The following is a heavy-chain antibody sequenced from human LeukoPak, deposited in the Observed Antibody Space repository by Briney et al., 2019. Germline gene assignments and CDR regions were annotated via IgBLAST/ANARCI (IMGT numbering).Heavy chain of an antibody. CDR1: GFTFSSYW. CDR3: ARGGLIRD. J-gene: IGHJ4*02. V-gene: IGHV3-74*01. CDR2: INGDGSST. Sequence: LPGGSLRLSCAASGFTFSSYWMHWVRQAPGKGLVWVSRINGDGSSTTYADSVKGRFTISRDNAKNTLYLQMNSLRAEDTAVYYCARGGLIRDWGQGTLVTVSS.